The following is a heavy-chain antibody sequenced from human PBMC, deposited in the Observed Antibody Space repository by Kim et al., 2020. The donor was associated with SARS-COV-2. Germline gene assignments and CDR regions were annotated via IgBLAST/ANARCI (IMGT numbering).Heavy chain of an antibody. J-gene: IGHJ4*02. D-gene: IGHD6-13*01. Sequence: KGRFTSSRDNAKNSLYLQMNSLRAEATAVYYCARDRVGAAAGFYSEVFDYWGQGTLVTVSS. V-gene: IGHV3-11*05. CDR3: ARDRVGAAAGFYSEVFDY.